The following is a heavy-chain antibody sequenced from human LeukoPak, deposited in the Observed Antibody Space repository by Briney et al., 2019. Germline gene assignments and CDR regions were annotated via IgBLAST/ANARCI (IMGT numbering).Heavy chain of an antibody. Sequence: ASVKVSCTASGYTFTSYAMHWVRQAPGQRLEWMGWINAGNGNTKYSQKFQGRVTITRDTSASTAYMELSSLRSEDTAVYYCAIVVVAAYHQYFQHWGQGTLVTVSS. V-gene: IGHV1-3*01. CDR3: AIVVVAAYHQYFQH. J-gene: IGHJ1*01. D-gene: IGHD2-15*01. CDR2: INAGNGNT. CDR1: GYTFTSYA.